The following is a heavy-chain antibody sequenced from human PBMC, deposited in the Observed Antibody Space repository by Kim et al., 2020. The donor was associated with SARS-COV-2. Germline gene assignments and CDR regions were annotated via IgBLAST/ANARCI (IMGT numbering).Heavy chain of an antibody. J-gene: IGHJ6*02. CDR1: GFTFNSYG. CDR3: AKDLQGYCSSTSCYNGMDV. CDR2: ISYDGSNK. D-gene: IGHD2-2*02. V-gene: IGHV3-30*18. Sequence: GGSLRLSCAASGFTFNSYGMHWVRQAPGKGLEWVAVISYDGSNKYYADSVKGRFTISRDNSKNTLYLQMNSLRAEDTAVYYCAKDLQGYCSSTSCYNGMDVWGQGTTVTVSS.